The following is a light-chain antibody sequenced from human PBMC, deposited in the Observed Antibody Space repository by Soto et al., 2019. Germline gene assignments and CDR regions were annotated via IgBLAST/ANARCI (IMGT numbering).Light chain of an antibody. V-gene: IGKV1-39*01. CDR2: GAT. CDR3: QQSRTVPHT. Sequence: DIQMTPSPSSLSASVRDTVTITRRASQSVTSSYLIWYQHQPGKAPKLLIYGATSLEPGVPPRFSGGGAGTDFALTISNLQPEDFATYYCQQSRTVPHTFGQGTKVDIK. CDR1: QSVTSSY. J-gene: IGKJ1*01.